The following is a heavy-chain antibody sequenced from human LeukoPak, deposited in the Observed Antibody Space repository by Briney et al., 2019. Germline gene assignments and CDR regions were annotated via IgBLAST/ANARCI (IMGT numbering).Heavy chain of an antibody. Sequence: SETLSLTCTVSGGSISSSSYYWGWIRQPPGKGLEWIGSIYYSGSTYYNPSLKSRVTISLDTSKNQFSLKLNSVTAADTAVYYCARYIAAAQNYYFDYWGQGTLVTVSS. V-gene: IGHV4-39*07. CDR1: GGSISSSSYY. D-gene: IGHD6-13*01. CDR2: IYYSGST. J-gene: IGHJ4*02. CDR3: ARYIAAAQNYYFDY.